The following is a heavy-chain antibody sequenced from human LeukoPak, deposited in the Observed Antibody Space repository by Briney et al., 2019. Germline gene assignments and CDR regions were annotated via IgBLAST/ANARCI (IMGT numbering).Heavy chain of an antibody. V-gene: IGHV4-59*01. CDR1: GGSISSYY. D-gene: IGHD2-8*01. J-gene: IGHJ4*02. CDR2: ICYSGST. Sequence: PSETLTLTCTVSGGSISSYYWSWIRQPPGKGLEWIGYICYSGSTNYNPSLKRRVTISVDTSKNQFSLKLSSVTAADTAVYYCARAGVWVIAYWGQGTLVTVSS. CDR3: ARAGVWVIAY.